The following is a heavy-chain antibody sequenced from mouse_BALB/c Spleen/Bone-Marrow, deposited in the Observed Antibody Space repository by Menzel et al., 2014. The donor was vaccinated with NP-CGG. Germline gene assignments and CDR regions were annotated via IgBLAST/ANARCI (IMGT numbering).Heavy chain of an antibody. CDR2: INNGGGST. CDR1: GFTFIAST. J-gene: IGHJ4*01. Sequence: EVQVVESGGGLVEPGGSLKLSCAASGFTFIASTMSWVRQTPEKSPEWVAYINNGGGSTYYPDTVKGRFTISRDNAKNNLYLQMRSRKSEETAMYYCARKGEELPVQAVDYGGQGTSVAVPS. V-gene: IGHV5-12-2*01. D-gene: IGHD2-1*01. CDR3: ARKGEELPVQAVDY.